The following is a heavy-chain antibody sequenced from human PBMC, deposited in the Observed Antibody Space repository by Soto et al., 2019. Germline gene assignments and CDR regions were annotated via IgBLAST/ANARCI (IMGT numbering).Heavy chain of an antibody. Sequence: QVQLVESGGGVVQPGRSLRLSCAASGFTFSSYAMHWVRQAPGKGLEWVAVISYDGSNKYYADSVKGRFTISRDNSKNTLYLRMNSLRAEDTAVYYCARDRSSGWSYYYYGMDVWGQGTTVTVSS. V-gene: IGHV3-30-3*01. D-gene: IGHD6-19*01. CDR2: ISYDGSNK. J-gene: IGHJ6*02. CDR1: GFTFSSYA. CDR3: ARDRSSGWSYYYYGMDV.